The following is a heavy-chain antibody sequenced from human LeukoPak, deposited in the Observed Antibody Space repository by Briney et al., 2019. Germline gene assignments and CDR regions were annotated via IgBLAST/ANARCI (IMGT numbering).Heavy chain of an antibody. J-gene: IGHJ4*02. CDR3: SRRRHTRFSEVGY. Sequence: PGGSLRLSCAASGFTFSSYAMSSVRQAPGKGLEWFSTISGVGGSTYYADSVKGRFTISRDNSKNTLYLQMNSLRAEDTAFFFSSRRRHTRFSEVGYWGQGTLVTVSS. D-gene: IGHD3-9*01. CDR2: ISGVGGST. V-gene: IGHV3-23*01. CDR1: GFTFSSYA.